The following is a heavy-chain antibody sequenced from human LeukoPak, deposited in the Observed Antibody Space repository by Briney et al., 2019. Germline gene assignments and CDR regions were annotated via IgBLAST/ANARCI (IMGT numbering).Heavy chain of an antibody. CDR2: IVVGSGNT. V-gene: IGHV1-58*02. Sequence: ASVKVSCKASGFTFPNSAMQWVRQARGQPLEWIGWIVVGSGNTNYAQKFQERVTITRDMSTSTAYMELSSLRSEDTAVYYCAAGTPYYDSSGYYSPWVDYWGQGTLVTVSS. J-gene: IGHJ4*02. D-gene: IGHD3-22*01. CDR3: AAGTPYYDSSGYYSPWVDY. CDR1: GFTFPNSA.